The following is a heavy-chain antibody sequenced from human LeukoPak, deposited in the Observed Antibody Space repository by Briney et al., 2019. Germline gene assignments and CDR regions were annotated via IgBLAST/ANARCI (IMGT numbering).Heavy chain of an antibody. D-gene: IGHD2-2*01. CDR1: GFTFSTYA. Sequence: GGSLRLSCAASGFTFSTYAMNWVRQAPGKGREWVAVISYDGRQNYYADSVKGRFTISRDNSKNTLYLQMNSLRAEDTAVYYCAKTDLIVVVPAAYMDVWGQGTLVTVSS. J-gene: IGHJ4*02. CDR2: ISYDGRQN. CDR3: AKTDLIVVVPAAYMDV. V-gene: IGHV3-30*04.